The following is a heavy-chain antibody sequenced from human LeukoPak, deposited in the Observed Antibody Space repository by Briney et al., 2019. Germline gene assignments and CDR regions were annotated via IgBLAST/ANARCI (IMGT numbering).Heavy chain of an antibody. CDR1: GFTFSNAW. J-gene: IGHJ4*02. D-gene: IGHD3-10*01. V-gene: IGHV3-15*01. CDR2: IKSKTDGGTT. CDR3: TTDTMVRGVSDY. Sequence: GGSLRLSCAASGFTFSNAWMSWVRQAPGKGLEWVGRIKSKTDGGTTDYAAPVEGRFTISRDDSKNTLYLQMNSLKTEDTAVYYCTTDTMVRGVSDYWGQGTLVTVSS.